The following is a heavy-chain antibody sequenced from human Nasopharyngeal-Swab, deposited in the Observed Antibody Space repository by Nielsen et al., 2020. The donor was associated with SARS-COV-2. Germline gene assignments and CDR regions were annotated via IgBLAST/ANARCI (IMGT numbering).Heavy chain of an antibody. CDR3: ARGYVEVAAGAVYYYYYGMDV. J-gene: IGHJ6*02. V-gene: IGHV4-39*01. Sequence: SETLSLTCTVSGGSISSSSYYWGWIRQPPGKGLEWIGSIYYSGSTYYNPSLKSRVTISVDTSKNQFSLKLSSVTAADTAAYYCARGYVEVAAGAVYYYYYGMDVWGQGTTVTVSS. CDR2: IYYSGST. CDR1: GGSISSSSYY. D-gene: IGHD6-13*01.